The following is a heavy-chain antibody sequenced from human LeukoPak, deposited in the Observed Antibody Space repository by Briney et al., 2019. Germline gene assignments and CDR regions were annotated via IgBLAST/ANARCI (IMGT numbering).Heavy chain of an antibody. CDR1: GYSFTGYY. D-gene: IGHD4-23*01. J-gene: IGHJ4*02. CDR2: INPGTGVT. V-gene: IGHV1-2*07. CDR3: ARDTVAWDFDF. Sequence: ASVKVSCKAPGYSFTGYYLHWVRQAPGQGFECMGWINPGTGVTDYAHKFQGRVTMTRDTSISTAYMELSSLKSDDTAVYYCARDTVAWDFDFWGQGTLVTVSS.